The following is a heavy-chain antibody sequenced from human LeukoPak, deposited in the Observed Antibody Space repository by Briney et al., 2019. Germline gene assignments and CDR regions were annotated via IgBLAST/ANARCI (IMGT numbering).Heavy chain of an antibody. V-gene: IGHV3-33*01. Sequence: GGSLRLSCAASGFTFSSYGMHWVRQAPGKGLEWVAVIWYDGSNKYYADSVKGRFTISRDNSKNTLYLQMNSLRAEDTAVCYCAREQYSSSWYQPVDYWGQGTLVTVSS. D-gene: IGHD6-13*01. CDR2: IWYDGSNK. J-gene: IGHJ4*02. CDR1: GFTFSSYG. CDR3: AREQYSSSWYQPVDY.